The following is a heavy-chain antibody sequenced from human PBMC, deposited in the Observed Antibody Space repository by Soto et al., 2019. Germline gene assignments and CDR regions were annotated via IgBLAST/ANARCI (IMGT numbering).Heavy chain of an antibody. J-gene: IGHJ6*02. CDR2: IIPIFGTA. Sequence: QVQLVQSGAEVKKPGSSVKVSCKASGGTFSSYAISWVRQAPGQGLEWMGGIIPIFGTANYEQKFQGRVTITADESTGTADVEPSSLRSEDTAVYYCARVEVAGTDYYDYGLGAWGQGTTVTVSS. CDR1: GGTFSSYA. D-gene: IGHD6-19*01. CDR3: ARVEVAGTDYYDYGLGA. V-gene: IGHV1-69*12.